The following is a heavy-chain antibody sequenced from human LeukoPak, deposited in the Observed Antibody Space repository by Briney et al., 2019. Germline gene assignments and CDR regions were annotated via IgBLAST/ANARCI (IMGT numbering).Heavy chain of an antibody. V-gene: IGHV4-4*02. CDR2: ISLTGLT. Sequence: SETLSLTCAVSGGSISSNNWWSWVRPPPGQGLEWIGEISLTGLTNYNPSLESRVSVSLDKSKNQLSLNPTSVTAADTAVYYCSRENGAFSPFGYWGQGTLVTVPS. CDR1: GGSISSNNW. J-gene: IGHJ4*02. D-gene: IGHD2-8*01. CDR3: SRENGAFSPFGY.